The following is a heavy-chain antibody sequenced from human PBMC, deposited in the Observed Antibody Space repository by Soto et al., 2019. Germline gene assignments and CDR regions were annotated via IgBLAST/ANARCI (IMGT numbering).Heavy chain of an antibody. Sequence: EVQLLESGGGLVQPGGSLRLSCAASGFTFSSYAMSWVRQAPGKGLEWVSAISGSGGSTYYADSVKGRFTISRDNSKNTRYLHMNSLRAEETAVYYCEKDRGRRIYYGAPSWALDIWGQGTMVTVSS. CDR1: GFTFSSYA. V-gene: IGHV3-23*01. D-gene: IGHD3-10*01. J-gene: IGHJ3*02. CDR2: ISGSGGST. CDR3: EKDRGRRIYYGAPSWALDI.